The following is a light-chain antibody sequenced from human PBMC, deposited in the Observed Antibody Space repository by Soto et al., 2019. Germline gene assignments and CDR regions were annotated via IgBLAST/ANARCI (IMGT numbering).Light chain of an antibody. CDR2: AAS. Sequence: DIQLTQSPSFLSASVGDRVTITCRASQGISNYIAWYQQKPGKAPNLLIYAASTLQSGVPSRFSGSGSGTEFTLTVSSLQPEDSATYYCQQISDYPLTFGGGTKVEIK. J-gene: IGKJ4*01. CDR1: QGISNY. V-gene: IGKV1-9*01. CDR3: QQISDYPLT.